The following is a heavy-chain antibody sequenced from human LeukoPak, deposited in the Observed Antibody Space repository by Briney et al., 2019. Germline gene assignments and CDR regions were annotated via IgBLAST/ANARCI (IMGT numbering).Heavy chain of an antibody. V-gene: IGHV4-59*01. CDR3: ARGRAPHTWV. D-gene: IGHD3-16*01. CDR1: GGSISSYY. CDR2: IYYSGST. Sequence: SETLSLTCTVSGGSISSYYWSWIRQPPGKELEWIGYIYYSGSTNYNPSLKSRVTISVDTSKNQFSLKLSSVTAADTAVYYCARGRAPHTWVWGQGTLVTVSS. J-gene: IGHJ4*02.